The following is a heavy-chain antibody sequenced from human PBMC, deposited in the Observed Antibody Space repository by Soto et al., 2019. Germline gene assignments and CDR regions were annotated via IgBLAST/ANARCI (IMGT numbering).Heavy chain of an antibody. J-gene: IGHJ6*02. CDR1: GGSIITSSYF. CDR3: ARLLYGMDV. V-gene: IGHV4-39*01. CDR2: MYYSGDP. Sequence: SETLSLTCTVSGGSIITSSYFWGWIRQPPGKGLEWIGSMYYSGDPHYNPSLKSLVTISVDTSKNQFSLKLSSVTAADTAVYYCARLLYGMDVWGQGTTVTVSS.